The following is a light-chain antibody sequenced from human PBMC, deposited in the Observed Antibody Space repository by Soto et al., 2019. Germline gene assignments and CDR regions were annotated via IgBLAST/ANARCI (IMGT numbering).Light chain of an antibody. J-gene: IGKJ1*01. Sequence: ETVMTQSPATLTVSPGARAPLSCRASQSVSSNLAWYQQKPGQAPRLLIHDASTRATGIPARFSGSGSGTDFTLTISTLEPEDFAIYYCQQYGYSRTFGQGTKVDIK. CDR3: QQYGYSRT. CDR2: DAS. V-gene: IGKV3D-15*01. CDR1: QSVSSN.